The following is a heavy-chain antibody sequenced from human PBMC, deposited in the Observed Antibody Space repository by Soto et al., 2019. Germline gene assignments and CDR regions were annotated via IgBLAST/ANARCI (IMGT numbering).Heavy chain of an antibody. CDR2: ISYDGSNK. CDR1: GFTFSSYG. Sequence: GGSLRLSCAASGFTFSSYGMHWVRQAPGKGLEWVAVISYDGSNKYYADSVKGRFTISRDNSKNTLYLQMNSLRAEDTAVYYCAKAEKRYFDWLLPNSDAFDIWGQGTMVTVSS. J-gene: IGHJ3*02. D-gene: IGHD3-9*01. V-gene: IGHV3-30*18. CDR3: AKAEKRYFDWLLPNSDAFDI.